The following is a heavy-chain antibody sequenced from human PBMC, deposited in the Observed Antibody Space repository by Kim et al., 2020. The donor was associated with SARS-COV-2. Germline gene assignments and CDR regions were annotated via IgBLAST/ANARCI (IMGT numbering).Heavy chain of an antibody. CDR3: AKGTMVREVSGY. D-gene: IGHD3-10*01. J-gene: IGHJ4*02. V-gene: IGHV3-23*01. Sequence: YYADSVKGRFTISRDNSKNTLYLQMDSLRAEDTAAYYCAKGTMVREVSGYWGQGTLVTVSS.